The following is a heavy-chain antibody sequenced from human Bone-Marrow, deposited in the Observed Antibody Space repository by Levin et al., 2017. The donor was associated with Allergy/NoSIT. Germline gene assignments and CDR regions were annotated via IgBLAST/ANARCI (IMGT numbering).Heavy chain of an antibody. J-gene: IGHJ4*02. V-gene: IGHV1-69*13. CDR2: ILPIFDTT. CDR1: GDTFRTSD. CDR3: AMGTSYYFDY. Sequence: SVKVSCKASGDTFRTSDVSWVRQAPGQGLEWLGGILPIFDTTSYSQKFQGRVTITADESTTTAYMELSSLRSEDTALYYCAMGTSYYFDYWGQGTLVTVSS.